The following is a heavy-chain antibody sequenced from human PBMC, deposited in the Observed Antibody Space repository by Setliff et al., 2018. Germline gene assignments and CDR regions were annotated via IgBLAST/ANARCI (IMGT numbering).Heavy chain of an antibody. D-gene: IGHD3-16*01. CDR2: IKGKTDGLAT. CDR3: TTDPSATFGGVIGAAFDM. CDR1: GFTFSNAW. V-gene: IGHV3-15*07. J-gene: IGHJ3*02. Sequence: GGSLRLSCAASGFTFSNAWMNWVRQAPGKGLEWVGRIKGKTDGLATDYAAPVKGRFTISRDDSTNKLYPQMNSLKTEDTAVYYCTTDPSATFGGVIGAAFDMWGQGTMVTVSS.